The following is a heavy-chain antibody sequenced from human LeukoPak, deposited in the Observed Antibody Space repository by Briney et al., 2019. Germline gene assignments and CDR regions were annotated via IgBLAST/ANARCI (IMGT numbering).Heavy chain of an antibody. V-gene: IGHV1-2*02. CDR3: ARLKEYCTNGVCYLYYAMDV. D-gene: IGHD2-8*01. CDR2: INPNSGGT. CDR1: GYTFTGYY. J-gene: IGHJ6*02. Sequence: GASVKVSCKASGYTFTGYYMHWVRQAPGQGLEWMGWINPNSGGTNYAQKFQGRVTMTRDTSISTAYMELSRLRSDDTAVYYCARLKEYCTNGVCYLYYAMDVWGQGTTVTVSS.